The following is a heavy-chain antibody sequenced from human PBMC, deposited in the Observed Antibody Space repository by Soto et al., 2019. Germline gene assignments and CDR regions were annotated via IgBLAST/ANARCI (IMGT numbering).Heavy chain of an antibody. V-gene: IGHV4-4*02. CDR2: SHQSGNT. J-gene: IGHJ4*02. CDR3: ATRDTGRVY. CDR1: GVSISSHDW. D-gene: IGHD5-18*01. Sequence: QVQLQESGPGLVKPSGTLSLTCAVSGVSISSHDWWTWVRQPPGKGLGWIGESHQSGNTNYNSSLESRVTISLDKSKNQFSLQLSSVTVADTAVYYCATRDTGRVYWGQGTLVTVSS.